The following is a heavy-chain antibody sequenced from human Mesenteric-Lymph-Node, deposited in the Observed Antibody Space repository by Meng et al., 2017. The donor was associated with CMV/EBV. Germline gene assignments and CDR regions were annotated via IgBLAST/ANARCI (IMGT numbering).Heavy chain of an antibody. CDR1: GGTFSSYA. Sequence: CKPSGGTFSSYAISWVRQAPGQGLEWMGGIIPIFGTANYAQKFQGRVTITADKSTSTAYMELSSLRSEDTAVYYCASYSGSGSYSDYWGQGTLVTVSS. V-gene: IGHV1-69*06. CDR3: ASYSGSGSYSDY. D-gene: IGHD3-10*01. CDR2: IIPIFGTA. J-gene: IGHJ4*02.